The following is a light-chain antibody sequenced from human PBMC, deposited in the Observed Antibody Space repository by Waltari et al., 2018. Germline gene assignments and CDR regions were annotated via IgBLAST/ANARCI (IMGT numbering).Light chain of an antibody. CDR3: QQYDNLPLT. CDR1: QDISNY. V-gene: IGKV1-33*01. Sequence: DIQMTQSPSSLSASVADRVTTTCHASQDISNYLNWYQQKPGKAPKLLIYDASNLETGVPSRFSGSGSGTDFTFTISSLQPEDIATYYCQQYDNLPLTFGPGTKVDIK. CDR2: DAS. J-gene: IGKJ3*01.